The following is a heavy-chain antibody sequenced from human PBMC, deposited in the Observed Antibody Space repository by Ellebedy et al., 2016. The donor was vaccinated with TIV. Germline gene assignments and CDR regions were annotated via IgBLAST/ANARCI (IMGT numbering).Heavy chain of an antibody. D-gene: IGHD1-26*01. CDR1: GFTFSSYA. Sequence: GESLKISXAASGFTFSSYAMHWVRQAPGKGLEWVSYISSSSSTIYYADSVKGRFTISRDNSKNTLYLQMNSLRAEDTAVYYCARDLSGLGYWYFDLWGRGTLVTVSS. CDR3: ARDLSGLGYWYFDL. J-gene: IGHJ2*01. V-gene: IGHV3-48*01. CDR2: ISSSSSTI.